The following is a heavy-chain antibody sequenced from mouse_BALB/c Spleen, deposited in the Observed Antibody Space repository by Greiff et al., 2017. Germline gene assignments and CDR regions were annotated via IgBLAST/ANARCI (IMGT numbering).Heavy chain of an antibody. CDR3: VRDQGYYGSSSYAMDY. Sequence: QVQLKESGPGLVAPSQSLSITCTVSGFSLTSYDISWIRQPPGKGLEWLGVIWTGGGTNYNSAFMSRLSISKDNSKSQVFLKMNSLQTDDTAIYYCVRDQGYYGSSSYAMDYWGQGTSVTVSS. V-gene: IGHV2-9-2*01. CDR2: IWTGGGT. J-gene: IGHJ4*01. D-gene: IGHD1-1*01. CDR1: GFSLTSYD.